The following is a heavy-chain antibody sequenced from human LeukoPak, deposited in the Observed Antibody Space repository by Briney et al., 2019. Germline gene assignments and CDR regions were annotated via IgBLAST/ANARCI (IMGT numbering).Heavy chain of an antibody. CDR1: GYTFTSYG. CDR3: ATEPANYYDSSGLNDY. J-gene: IGHJ4*02. CDR2: ISAYNGNT. D-gene: IGHD3-22*01. V-gene: IGHV1-18*01. Sequence: ASVKVSCKASGYTFTSYGISWVRQAPGQGLEWMGWISAYNGNTNYAQKLQGRVTMTTDTSTSTAYMELRSLRSDDTAVYYCATEPANYYDSSGLNDYWGQGTLVTVSS.